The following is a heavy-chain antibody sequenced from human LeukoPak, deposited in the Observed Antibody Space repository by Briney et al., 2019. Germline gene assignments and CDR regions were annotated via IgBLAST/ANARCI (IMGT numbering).Heavy chain of an antibody. J-gene: IGHJ5*02. V-gene: IGHV4-59*01. CDR3: ARCSGYSNWFDP. CDR2: IYYSGST. D-gene: IGHD3-22*01. CDR1: GGSFSGYY. Sequence: SETLSLTCAVYGGSFSGYYWSWIRQPPGKGLEWIGYIYYSGSTNYNPSLKSRVTISVDTSKNQFSLKLSSVTAADTAVYYCARCSGYSNWFDPWGQGTLVTASS.